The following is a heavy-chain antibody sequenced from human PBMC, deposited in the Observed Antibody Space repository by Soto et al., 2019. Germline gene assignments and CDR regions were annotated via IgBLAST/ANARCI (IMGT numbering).Heavy chain of an antibody. CDR2: IYKSATT. CDR3: ARGRYCLTGRCFPNWFDS. D-gene: IGHD7-27*01. Sequence: TSETLSLTCSVSGDSISNLDYFWAWIRQPPGQALEYIGYIYKSATTYYNPSFESRVAISVDTSKSQFSLNVTSVAAADTAVYFCARGRYCLTGRCFPNWFDSWGQGALVTVSS. J-gene: IGHJ5*01. V-gene: IGHV4-30-4*01. CDR1: GDSISNLDYF.